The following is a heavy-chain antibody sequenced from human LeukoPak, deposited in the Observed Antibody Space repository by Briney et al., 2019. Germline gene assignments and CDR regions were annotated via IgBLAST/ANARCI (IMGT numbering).Heavy chain of an antibody. CDR3: ARLGGLEAFDI. J-gene: IGHJ3*02. Sequence: ASVTVSCKASGYTFTDYFMHWVRQAPGQGLEWMGWINPSSGGTNSAQKFQGRVTMTRDTSITTAYMELTRLRSDDTAVYYCARLGGLEAFDIWGLGTLVTVSS. CDR1: GYTFTDYF. V-gene: IGHV1-2*02. D-gene: IGHD3-3*01. CDR2: INPSSGGT.